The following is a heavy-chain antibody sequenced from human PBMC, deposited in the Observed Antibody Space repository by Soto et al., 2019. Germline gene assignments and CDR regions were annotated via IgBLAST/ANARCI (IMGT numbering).Heavy chain of an antibody. CDR1: GGAVSSGSYY. J-gene: IGHJ6*01. CDR2: FYYSGST. CDR3: ARARASRRFWEWHFKNYGMDV. D-gene: IGHD3-3*01. V-gene: IGHV4-61*01. Sequence: SETLSLTCTVSGGAVSSGSYYWSWIRQPPGKGLEWIGYFYYSGSTNYSPSLKSRVTISVDTSENQFSLKLSSVTAADTVVYYCARARASRRFWEWHFKNYGMDVWGKGTTVIVSS.